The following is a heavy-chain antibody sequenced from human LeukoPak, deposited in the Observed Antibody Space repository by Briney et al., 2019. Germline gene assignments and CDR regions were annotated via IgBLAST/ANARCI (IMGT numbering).Heavy chain of an antibody. CDR1: GYTFTSYY. CDR2: INPSGGST. CDR3: ARDYYDNSGYYSHTGGY. J-gene: IGHJ4*02. D-gene: IGHD3-22*01. Sequence: ASVKVSCKASGYTFTSYYMHWVRQAPGQGLEWMGIINPSGGSTSYAQKFQGRVTMTTDTSTSTAYMELRSLRSDDTAMYYCARDYYDNSGYYSHTGGYWGQGTLVTVSS. V-gene: IGHV1-46*01.